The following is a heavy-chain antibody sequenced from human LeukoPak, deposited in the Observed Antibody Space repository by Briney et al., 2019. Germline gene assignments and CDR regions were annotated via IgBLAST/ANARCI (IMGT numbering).Heavy chain of an antibody. V-gene: IGHV1-69*13. Sequence: SVKVSCKASGGTFSSYAISWVRQAPGQGLEWMGGIIPIFGTANYAQMFQGRVTITADESTSTAYMELSSLRSEDTAVYYWAREWQQLGTRFGYWGQGTLVAVSS. CDR1: GGTFSSYA. J-gene: IGHJ4*02. CDR3: AREWQQLGTRFGY. D-gene: IGHD6-13*01. CDR2: IIPIFGTA.